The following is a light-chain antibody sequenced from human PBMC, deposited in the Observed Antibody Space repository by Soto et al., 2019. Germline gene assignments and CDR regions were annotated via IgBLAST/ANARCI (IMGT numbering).Light chain of an antibody. Sequence: ETVMPQSPATLSVSPGERATLSCRASQSVNSNLAWYQQKSGQAPRLLTYGASTRATGIPVRLSGSGSWTEFTRSINSLQSEDSAVYYCQQYTYWPWTLGQGTKVEIK. V-gene: IGKV3-15*01. J-gene: IGKJ1*01. CDR3: QQYTYWPWT. CDR1: QSVNSN. CDR2: GAS.